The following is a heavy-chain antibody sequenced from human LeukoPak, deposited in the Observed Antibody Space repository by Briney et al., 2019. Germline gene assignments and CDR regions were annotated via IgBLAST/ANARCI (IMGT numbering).Heavy chain of an antibody. CDR1: GGTFSSYA. D-gene: IGHD2-2*02. CDR2: IIPIFGTA. Sequence: SVKVSCKASGGTFSSYAISWVRQAPGQGLEWMGGIIPIFGTANYAQKCQGRVTITADESTSTAGMEVSGRRSADTAVYYCARSHATPDIVVVPAAIEEKELCYYYGMDVWGQGTTVTVSS. J-gene: IGHJ6*02. V-gene: IGHV1-69*13. CDR3: ARSHATPDIVVVPAAIEEKELCYYYGMDV.